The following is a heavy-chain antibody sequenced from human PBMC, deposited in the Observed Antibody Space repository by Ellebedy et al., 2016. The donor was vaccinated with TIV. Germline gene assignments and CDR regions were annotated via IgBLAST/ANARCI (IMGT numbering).Heavy chain of an antibody. Sequence: GESLKISCAASGFTFSSYSMNWVRQAPGKGLEWVSYISSSSSTIYYADSVKGRFTISRDNAKNSLYLQMNSLRAEDTAVYYCARAGYSILWGQGTLVTVSS. CDR3: ARAGYSIL. V-gene: IGHV3-48*04. J-gene: IGHJ4*02. D-gene: IGHD6-13*01. CDR1: GFTFSSYS. CDR2: ISSSSSTI.